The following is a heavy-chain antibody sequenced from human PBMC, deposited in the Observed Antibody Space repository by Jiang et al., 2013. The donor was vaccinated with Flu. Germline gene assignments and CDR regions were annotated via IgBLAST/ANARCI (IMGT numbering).Heavy chain of an antibody. Sequence: VQLVESGGGLIQPGGSLRLSCAASGFTVSSNYMSWVRQAPGKGLEWVSVIYSGGSTYYADSVKGRFTISRDNSKNTLYLQMNSLRAEDTAVYYCARGTTYYDFWKVEDYYYYYMDVVGQRDHGHRLL. CDR3: ARGTTYYDFWKVEDYYYYYMDV. J-gene: IGHJ6*03. CDR1: GFTVSSNY. D-gene: IGHD3-3*01. V-gene: IGHV3-53*01. CDR2: IYSGGST.